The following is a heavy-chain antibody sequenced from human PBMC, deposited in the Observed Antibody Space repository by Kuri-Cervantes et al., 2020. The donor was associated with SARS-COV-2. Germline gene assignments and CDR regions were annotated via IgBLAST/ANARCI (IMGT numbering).Heavy chain of an antibody. CDR2: ISSGSTYI. CDR3: AQRRISDLSGMDV. Sequence: GGSLRLSCAASGFAFSNYNMHWVRQAPGKGLEWVSSISSGSTYIYYADSVKGRFTISRDNAKNSLYLQMNSLRAEDTAVYYCAQRRISDLSGMDVWGQGTTVTVSS. D-gene: IGHD3-3*02. J-gene: IGHJ6*02. V-gene: IGHV3-21*01. CDR1: GFAFSNYN.